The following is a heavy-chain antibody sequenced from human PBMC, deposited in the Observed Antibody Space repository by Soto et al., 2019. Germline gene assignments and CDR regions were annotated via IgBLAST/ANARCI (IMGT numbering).Heavy chain of an antibody. CDR2: ISAYNGNT. J-gene: IGHJ6*02. V-gene: IGHV1-18*01. D-gene: IGHD3-3*01. Sequence: QVQLVQSGAEVKKPGASVKVSCKASGYTFTSYGISWVRQAPGQGLEWMGWISAYNGNTNYAQKLQGRVTMTTDTSTSTAYMELRSLRSDDTAVYYCARVGIHPYEWDFWSGPPYYYGMDVWGQGTTVTVSS. CDR1: GYTFTSYG. CDR3: ARVGIHPYEWDFWSGPPYYYGMDV.